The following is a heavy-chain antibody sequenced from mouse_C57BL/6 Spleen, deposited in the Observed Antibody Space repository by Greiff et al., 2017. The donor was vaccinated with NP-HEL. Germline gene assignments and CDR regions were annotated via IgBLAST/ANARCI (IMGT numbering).Heavy chain of an antibody. V-gene: IGHV2-5*01. CDR2: IWRGGST. CDR3: GGTAQATYAMDY. D-gene: IGHD3-2*02. Sequence: VQVVESGPGLVQPSQSLSITCTVSGFSLTSYGVHWVRQSPGKGLEWLGVIWRGGSTDYNAAFMSRLSITKDNSKSQVFFKMNSLQADDTAIYYCGGTAQATYAMDYWGQGTSVTVSS. CDR1: GFSLTSYG. J-gene: IGHJ4*01.